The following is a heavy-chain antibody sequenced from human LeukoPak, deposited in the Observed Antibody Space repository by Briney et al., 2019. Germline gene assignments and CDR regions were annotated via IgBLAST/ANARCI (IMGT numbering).Heavy chain of an antibody. Sequence: GESLKISCKGSGYSFTSYWIGWVRQMPGKGLEWMGIIHPGDSDIRYSPSFQGQVTISADKSISTAYLQWSSLKASDTAMYYCARRPYSRALYYFDYWGQGTLVTVSS. D-gene: IGHD6-13*01. CDR1: GYSFTSYW. V-gene: IGHV5-51*01. CDR3: ARRPYSRALYYFDY. CDR2: IHPGDSDI. J-gene: IGHJ4*02.